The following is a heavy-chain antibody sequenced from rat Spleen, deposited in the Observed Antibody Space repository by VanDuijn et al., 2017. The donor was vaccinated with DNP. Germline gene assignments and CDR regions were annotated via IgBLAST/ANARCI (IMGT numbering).Heavy chain of an antibody. Sequence: EVQLVESGGGPVQPGRSLKVSCVASGFIFSDYWMTWIRQAPGKGLEWVASITKTGDSTYYSDSVKGRFSISRAKAKSTLYLQVNSQRSEDTATYYCTSNPHIRTAAPFDYWGQGVMVTVSS. CDR2: ITKTGDST. V-gene: IGHV5-31*01. J-gene: IGHJ2*01. CDR3: TSNPHIRTAAPFDY. D-gene: IGHD3-8*01. CDR1: GFIFSDYW.